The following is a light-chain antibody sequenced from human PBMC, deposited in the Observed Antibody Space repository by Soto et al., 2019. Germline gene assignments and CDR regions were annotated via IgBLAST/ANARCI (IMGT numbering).Light chain of an antibody. J-gene: IGKJ1*01. CDR2: DAS. Sequence: ENVLTQSPGTLSLSLGERAILSCRASRSVGSNYLIWYKERPGQAPRLLIHDASSRATGIPDRFSGSGSGTDFTLTISRLEPEDFAVYYCQQYGNSPPWTFGQGTKVDIK. CDR3: QQYGNSPPWT. V-gene: IGKV3-20*01. CDR1: RSVGSNY.